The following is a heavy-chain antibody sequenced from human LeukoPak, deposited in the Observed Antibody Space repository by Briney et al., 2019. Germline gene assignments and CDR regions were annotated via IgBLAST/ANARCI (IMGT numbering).Heavy chain of an antibody. CDR2: INSDESST. CDR1: GFTFSSSW. D-gene: IGHD2-8*02. CDR3: ARDIRILGPEPILDY. Sequence: PGGSLGLSCAASGFTFSSSWMHWVRQAPGKGLVWVSRINSDESSTSYADSVKGRFTISRDNSKNTLYLQMNSLRAEDTAVYYCARDIRILGPEPILDYWGQGTLVTVSS. J-gene: IGHJ4*02. V-gene: IGHV3-74*01.